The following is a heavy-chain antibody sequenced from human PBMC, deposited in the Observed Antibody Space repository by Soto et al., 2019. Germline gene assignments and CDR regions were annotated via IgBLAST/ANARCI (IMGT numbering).Heavy chain of an antibody. CDR2: VSYSGST. CDR1: GGSISNSSYL. V-gene: IGHV4-39*01. J-gene: IGHJ4*02. CDR3: SRIAVSGPINGFDY. D-gene: IGHD6-19*01. Sequence: QLQLQESGPRLVKPSETLSLTCTVSGGSISNSSYLWGWIRQPPGKGLQWIGSVSYSGSTYYNPSLKSRVTISVDTSKTQSSLRLSSVTAADTAVYYCSRIAVSGPINGFDYWGQGALVTVSS.